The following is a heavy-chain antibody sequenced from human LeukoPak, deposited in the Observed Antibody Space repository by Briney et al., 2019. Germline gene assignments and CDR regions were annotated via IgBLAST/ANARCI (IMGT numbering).Heavy chain of an antibody. Sequence: SETLSLTCTVSGGSSSSYYWSWIRQPPGKGLEWIGYIYYSGSTNYNPSLKSRVTISVDTSKNQFSLKLSSVTAAGTAVYYCARGGLVGATRNWFDPWGQGTLVTVSS. D-gene: IGHD1-26*01. CDR3: ARGGLVGATRNWFDP. J-gene: IGHJ5*02. CDR1: GGSSSSYY. CDR2: IYYSGST. V-gene: IGHV4-59*01.